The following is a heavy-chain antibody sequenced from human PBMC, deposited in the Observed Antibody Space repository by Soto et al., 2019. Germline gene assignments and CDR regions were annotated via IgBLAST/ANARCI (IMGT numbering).Heavy chain of an antibody. CDR2: IYHSGST. J-gene: IGHJ3*02. Sequence: PSETLSLTCAVSGGSISSGGYSWSWIRQPPGKGLEWIGYIYHSGSTYYNPSLKSRVTISVDRSKNQFSLKLSSVTAADTAVYYCARGERRITMIVVASNAFDIWGQGTMVTVSS. V-gene: IGHV4-30-2*01. CDR3: ARGERRITMIVVASNAFDI. D-gene: IGHD3-22*01. CDR1: GGSISSGGYS.